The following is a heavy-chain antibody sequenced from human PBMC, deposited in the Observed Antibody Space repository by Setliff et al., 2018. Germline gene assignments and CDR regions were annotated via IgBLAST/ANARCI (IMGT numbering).Heavy chain of an antibody. D-gene: IGHD1-26*01. J-gene: IGHJ3*02. V-gene: IGHV4-59*04. CDR3: ARRIVGAVDGFDI. CDR2: IYYSGNT. Sequence: PSETLSLTCTVSDGSISSSYWSWIRQPPGKGLEWIAHIYYSGNTFYNPSPGSRLTISRDTSKNQFSLELSSVTAADTAVYYCARRIVGAVDGFDIWGQGTMVTVSS. CDR1: DGSISSSY.